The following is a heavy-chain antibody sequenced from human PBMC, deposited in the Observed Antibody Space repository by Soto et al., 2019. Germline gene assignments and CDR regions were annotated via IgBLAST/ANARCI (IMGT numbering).Heavy chain of an antibody. D-gene: IGHD2-2*01. J-gene: IGHJ4*02. CDR2: IIPIRGIA. CDR3: AVVVPAAHLTDFDY. V-gene: IGHV1-69*02. CDR1: GGTFSSYT. Sequence: QVQLVQSGAEVKKPGSSVKVSCKASGGTFSSYTISWVRQAPGQGLEWMGRIIPIRGIANYAQKFQGRVRITADKSTTTAYMELRSLRSEDTAVYYCAVVVPAAHLTDFDYWGQGPLVTVSS.